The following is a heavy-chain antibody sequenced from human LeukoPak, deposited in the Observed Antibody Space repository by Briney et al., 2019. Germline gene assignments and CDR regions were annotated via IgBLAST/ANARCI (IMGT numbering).Heavy chain of an antibody. Sequence: GGSLRLSCAASGFTFSSYAMSWVRQAPGKGVEWVSALSGSGGSTYYAASVKGRVTISRENSKNTLYLQMNSLRAEDTAVYYCAKGGEVVSATRVDYWGQGTLVTVSS. CDR3: AKGGEVVSATRVDY. V-gene: IGHV3-23*01. J-gene: IGHJ4*02. CDR1: GFTFSSYA. D-gene: IGHD2-15*01. CDR2: LSGSGGST.